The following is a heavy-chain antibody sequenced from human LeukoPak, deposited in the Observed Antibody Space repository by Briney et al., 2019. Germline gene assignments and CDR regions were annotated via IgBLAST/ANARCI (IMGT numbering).Heavy chain of an antibody. J-gene: IGHJ4*02. CDR3: ARHYYDISGFYYTPFDY. V-gene: IGHV3-21*01. Sequence: GGSLRLSCAASGFSFSSYEMNWVRQAPGKGLEWVSSISTRSTYIYYADSLKGRFTISRDNAKNTLYLQMNSLRAEDTAVYYCARHYYDISGFYYTPFDYWGQGALVTVSS. D-gene: IGHD3-22*01. CDR1: GFSFSSYE. CDR2: ISTRSTYI.